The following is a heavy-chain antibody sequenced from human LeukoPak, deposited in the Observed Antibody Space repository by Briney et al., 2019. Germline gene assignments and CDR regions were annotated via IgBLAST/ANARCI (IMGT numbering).Heavy chain of an antibody. D-gene: IGHD3-16*02. J-gene: IGHJ4*02. V-gene: IGHV3-23*01. CDR2: ISGSGGST. CDR3: ARGPDPLYVWGSYLIEYYFDY. Sequence: GGSLRLSCAASGFTFSSYAMSWVRQAPGKGLEWVSAISGSGGSTYYADSVKGRFTISRDNAKNSLYLQMNSLRAEDTAVYYCARGPDPLYVWGSYLIEYYFDYWGQGTLVTVSS. CDR1: GFTFSSYA.